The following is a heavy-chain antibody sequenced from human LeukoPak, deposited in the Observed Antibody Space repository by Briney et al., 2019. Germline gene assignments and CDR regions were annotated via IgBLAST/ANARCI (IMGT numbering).Heavy chain of an antibody. CDR1: GFTFSSYW. D-gene: IGHD1-26*01. V-gene: IGHV3-7*01. J-gene: IGHJ4*02. CDR2: IKQDGSEK. CDR3: ARDRDGIVGATYDY. Sequence: GGSLRLSCAASGFTFSSYWMSWVRQAPGKGLEWVANIKQDGSEKYYVDSVKGRFTISRDNAKNSLYLQMNSLRAEDTAVYYCARDRDGIVGATYDYWGQGTLVTVSS.